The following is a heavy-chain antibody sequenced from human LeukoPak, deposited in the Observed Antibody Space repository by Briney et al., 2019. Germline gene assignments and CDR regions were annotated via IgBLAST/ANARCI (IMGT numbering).Heavy chain of an antibody. Sequence: ASVKVSCKVSGYTLTELSMHWVRQAPGKGLEWMGGFDPEDGETIYAQKFQGRVTMTEDTSTDTAYMELSSLRSEDMAVYYCATDWSTIFGVADRDDTFDIWGQGTMVTVSS. D-gene: IGHD3-3*01. CDR2: FDPEDGET. J-gene: IGHJ3*02. CDR1: GYTLTELS. V-gene: IGHV1-24*01. CDR3: ATDWSTIFGVADRDDTFDI.